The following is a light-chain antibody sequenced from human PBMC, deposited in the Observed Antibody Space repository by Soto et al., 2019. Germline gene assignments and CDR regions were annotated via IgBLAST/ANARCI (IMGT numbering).Light chain of an antibody. CDR1: QSISNY. J-gene: IGKJ1*01. Sequence: QMTQSPYSLSASVGDRVIITCRTSQSISNYLNWYQHKPGKAPKFLIYAASTLQRGVPSRFSGSGFGTDCTLTISSLKKEDGATYYCLLDFNYFWAFGQGTKVDIK. CDR2: AAS. V-gene: IGKV1-6*01. CDR3: LLDFNYFWA.